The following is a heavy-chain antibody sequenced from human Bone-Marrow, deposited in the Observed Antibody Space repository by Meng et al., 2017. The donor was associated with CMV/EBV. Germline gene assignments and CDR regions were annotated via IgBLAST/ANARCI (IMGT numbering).Heavy chain of an antibody. CDR1: GFTFSSYS. CDR3: ARDQGVGYDFWSGYHYY. Sequence: GGSRRLSCAASGFTFSSYSINWVRQAPGKGREWVSSISSSSSYIYYADSVKGRFTISRDNAKNSLYLQMNSLRAEDTAVYYCARDQGVGYDFWSGYHYYWGQGTLVTVSS. D-gene: IGHD3-3*01. CDR2: ISSSSSYI. J-gene: IGHJ4*02. V-gene: IGHV3-21*01.